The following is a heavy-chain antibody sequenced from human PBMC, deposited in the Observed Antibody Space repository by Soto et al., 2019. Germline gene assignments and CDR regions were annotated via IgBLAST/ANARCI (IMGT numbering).Heavy chain of an antibody. Sequence: QVQLVQSGAEVKKPGSSVKVSCKASGGTFSSYAISWVRQAPGQGLEWMGGIIPIFGTANYAQKFQGRVTITADESTRTAYMELSSLRSEDTAVYYCASSATPIAARQRNWFDPWGQGTLVTVSS. D-gene: IGHD6-6*01. CDR1: GGTFSSYA. CDR2: IIPIFGTA. V-gene: IGHV1-69*01. J-gene: IGHJ5*02. CDR3: ASSATPIAARQRNWFDP.